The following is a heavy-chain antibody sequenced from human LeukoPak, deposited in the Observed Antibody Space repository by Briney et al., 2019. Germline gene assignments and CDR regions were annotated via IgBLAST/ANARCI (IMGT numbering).Heavy chain of an antibody. CDR1: GYSISSGYY. Sequence: PSETLSLXCAVSGYSISSGYYWGWIRQPPGKGLEWIGSIYHSGSTYYNPSPKSRVTISVDTSKNQFSLKLSSVTAADTAVYYCARHPIVLMVYALNWFDPWGQGTLVTVSS. CDR3: ARHPIVLMVYALNWFDP. D-gene: IGHD2-8*01. V-gene: IGHV4-38-2*01. J-gene: IGHJ5*02. CDR2: IYHSGST.